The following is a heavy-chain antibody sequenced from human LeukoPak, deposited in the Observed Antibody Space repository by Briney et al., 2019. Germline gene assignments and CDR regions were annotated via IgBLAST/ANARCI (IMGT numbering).Heavy chain of an antibody. CDR2: IYYSGYT. Sequence: IPSETLSLTCTVSGNSITSSSYYWNWIRQHPGKGLEWIGYIYYSGYTFYNPSLKSRVTISVDTSKNQFSLRLISVTAADTAVYYCARGSEYYDYWGQGTLVTVSS. CDR1: GNSITSSSYY. J-gene: IGHJ4*02. D-gene: IGHD1-14*01. V-gene: IGHV4-31*03. CDR3: ARGSEYYDY.